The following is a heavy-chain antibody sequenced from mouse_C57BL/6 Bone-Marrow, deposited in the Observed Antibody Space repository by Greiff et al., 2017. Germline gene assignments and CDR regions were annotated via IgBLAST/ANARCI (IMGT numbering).Heavy chain of an antibody. Sequence: QVQLQQSGAELVRPGSSVKLSCKASGYTFTSYWMDWVKQRPGQGLEWIGNIYPSDSETHYNQKFKDKATLTVDKSSSTAYMQLSSLTSEDSAVYYCARIHYYGSSYSAMDYWGQGTSVTVSS. CDR1: GYTFTSYW. J-gene: IGHJ4*01. V-gene: IGHV1-61*01. D-gene: IGHD1-1*01. CDR3: ARIHYYGSSYSAMDY. CDR2: IYPSDSET.